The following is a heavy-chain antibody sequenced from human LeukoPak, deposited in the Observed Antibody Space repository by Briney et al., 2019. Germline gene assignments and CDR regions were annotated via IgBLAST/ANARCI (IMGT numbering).Heavy chain of an antibody. CDR3: ARDRRAAGFDY. D-gene: IGHD6-13*01. V-gene: IGHV3-7*01. J-gene: IGHJ4*02. Sequence: AGGSLRLSCAASGFTFSDYWMSWVRQAPGKGLEWVANIKQDGSEKDYVDSVKGRFTISRDNAKNSLYLQMNSLRAEDTAVYYCARDRRAAGFDYWGQGTLVTVSS. CDR1: GFTFSDYW. CDR2: IKQDGSEK.